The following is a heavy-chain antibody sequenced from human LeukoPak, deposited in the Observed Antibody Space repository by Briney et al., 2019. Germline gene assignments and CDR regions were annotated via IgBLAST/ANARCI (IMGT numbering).Heavy chain of an antibody. V-gene: IGHV1-69*06. Sequence: GASVKVSCKASGGTFSSYAISWVRQAPGQGLEWMGGIIPIFGTANYAQKFQGRVTITADKSTSTAYMELRSLRSDDTAVYYCARDGYYYDSSGYLYWGQGTLVTVSS. CDR2: IIPIFGTA. CDR1: GGTFSSYA. D-gene: IGHD3-22*01. J-gene: IGHJ4*02. CDR3: ARDGYYYDSSGYLY.